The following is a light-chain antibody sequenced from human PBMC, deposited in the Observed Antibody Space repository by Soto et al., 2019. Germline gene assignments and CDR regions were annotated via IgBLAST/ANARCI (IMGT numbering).Light chain of an antibody. V-gene: IGKV1-5*03. CDR1: QSIGSW. Sequence: DIQMTQSPSTLSASVGDRVTITCRASQSIGSWLAWYQQKPGKAPKLLIYRASSLESEVPSRFSGSESGTEFPLIIKSLQPDDFATYYCQQYNVYPWTFGQGTKVEIK. J-gene: IGKJ1*01. CDR2: RAS. CDR3: QQYNVYPWT.